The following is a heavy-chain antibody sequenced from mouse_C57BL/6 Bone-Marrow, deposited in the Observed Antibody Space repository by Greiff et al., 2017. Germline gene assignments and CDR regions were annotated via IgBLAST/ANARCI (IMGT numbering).Heavy chain of an antibody. V-gene: IGHV14-1*01. Sequence: EVLLQQSGAELVRPGASVKLSCTASGFYIKDYYMHWVRQRPEQGLEWIGRIDPEDGDTEYAPKLQGRATMTADTSYNTSYLQISSLTSEDTAVYYCAVYYLYYFDYWGQGTTHTVSS. CDR1: GFYIKDYY. J-gene: IGHJ2*01. CDR3: AVYYLYYFDY. CDR2: IDPEDGDT. D-gene: IGHD1-1*01.